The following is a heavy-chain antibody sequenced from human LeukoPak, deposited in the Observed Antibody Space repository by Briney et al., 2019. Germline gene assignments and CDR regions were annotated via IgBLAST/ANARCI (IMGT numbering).Heavy chain of an antibody. J-gene: IGHJ4*02. CDR2: IYYSGST. V-gene: IGHV4-59*06. Sequence: SETLSLTCTVSGGSISSHYWSWIRQHPGKGLEWIGYIYYSGSTYYNPSLKSRVTISVDTSKNQFSLKLSSVTAADTAVYYCARGGWLRPPAYWGQGTLVNVSS. D-gene: IGHD5-24*01. CDR1: GGSISSHY. CDR3: ARGGWLRPPAY.